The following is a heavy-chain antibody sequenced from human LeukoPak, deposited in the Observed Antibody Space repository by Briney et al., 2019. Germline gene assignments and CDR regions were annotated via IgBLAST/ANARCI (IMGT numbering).Heavy chain of an antibody. CDR2: INAGNGNT. Sequence: GASVKVSCKASGYTFTSYAMHWVRQAPGQRLEWMGWINAGNGNTKYSQKFQGRVTITRDTSASTAYMELSSLRPEDTAVYYCATVHVYSYVHYYFDYWGQGTLVTVSP. CDR3: ATVHVYSYVHYYFDY. J-gene: IGHJ4*02. V-gene: IGHV1-3*01. D-gene: IGHD5-18*01. CDR1: GYTFTSYA.